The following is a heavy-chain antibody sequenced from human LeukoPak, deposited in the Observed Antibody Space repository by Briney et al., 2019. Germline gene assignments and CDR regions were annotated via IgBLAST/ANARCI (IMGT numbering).Heavy chain of an antibody. CDR1: GGSVSSTNW. J-gene: IGHJ4*02. CDR3: ARGGTVVNLNY. V-gene: IGHV4-4*02. CDR2: IHHSGRT. D-gene: IGHD4-23*01. Sequence: PSGTLSLTCAVSGGSVSSTNWWSWVRQPPGKGLEWIGEIHHSGRTNDNPSLKSRGTISVDKSKNQFSLKLSSVTAADTAVYHCARGGTVVNLNYWGQGTLVTVSS.